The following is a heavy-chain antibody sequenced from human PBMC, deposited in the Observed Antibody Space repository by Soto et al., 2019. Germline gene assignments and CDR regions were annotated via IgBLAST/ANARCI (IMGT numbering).Heavy chain of an antibody. CDR1: GFTFGDYA. CDR2: ISSTGGHT. Sequence: GGSLRLSCTTSGFTFGDYAMSWFRLAPGKGLEWVSSISSTGGHTFYANSVKGRFTVSRDNAKDSLHLQMNSLRVEDTAVYYCARIWPTIDCCCRNCPDFFDLWSRGALDTGSS. J-gene: IGHJ5*02. V-gene: IGHV3-21*01. D-gene: IGHD2-21*01. CDR3: ARIWPTIDCCCRNCPDFFDL.